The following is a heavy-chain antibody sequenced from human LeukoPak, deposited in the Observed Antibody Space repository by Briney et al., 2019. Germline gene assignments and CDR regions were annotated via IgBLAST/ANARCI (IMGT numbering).Heavy chain of an antibody. CDR1: GYSFTSYW. CDR2: IYPGDSDT. CDR3: ARHLSTVGATQSAFDC. V-gene: IGHV5-51*01. Sequence: GESLKISCKGSGYSFTSYWIGWVRQMPGKGLEWMEIIYPGDSDTRYNPSFQGQVTISADKSISTAYLQWSSLKASDTAMYYCARHLSTVGATQSAFDCWGQGTLVTVSS. J-gene: IGHJ4*02. D-gene: IGHD1-26*01.